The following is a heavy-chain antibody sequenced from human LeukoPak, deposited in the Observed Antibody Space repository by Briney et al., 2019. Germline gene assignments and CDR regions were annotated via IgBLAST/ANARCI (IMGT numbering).Heavy chain of an antibody. CDR3: AKVANMGSSFDY. Sequence: GESLRLSCTASGFTFSNFWVGWVRQAPGKGLEWVSAISGSGGSTYYADSVKGRFTISRDNSKNTLYLQMNSLRAEDTAVYYCAKVANMGSSFDYWGQGTLVTVSS. V-gene: IGHV3-23*01. CDR2: ISGSGGST. D-gene: IGHD1-26*01. J-gene: IGHJ4*02. CDR1: GFTFSNFW.